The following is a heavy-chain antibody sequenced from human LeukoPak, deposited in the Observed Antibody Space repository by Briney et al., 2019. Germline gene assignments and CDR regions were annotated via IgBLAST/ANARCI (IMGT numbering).Heavy chain of an antibody. CDR2: IYSGGST. CDR1: GFTVSSNY. D-gene: IGHD6-13*01. J-gene: IGHJ4*02. CDR3: ARGSSRWYRGAGPARLLYSDC. Sequence: PGGSLRLSCAASGFTVSSNYMSWVRQAPGKGLEWVSVIYSGGSTYYADSVKGRFTISRDNSKNTLYLQINSLRAEDTAVYYCARGSSRWYRGAGPARLLYSDCWGQGTLVTVSS. V-gene: IGHV3-66*02.